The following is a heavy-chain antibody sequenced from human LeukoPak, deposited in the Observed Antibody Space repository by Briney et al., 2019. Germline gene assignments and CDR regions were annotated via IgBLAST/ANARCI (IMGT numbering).Heavy chain of an antibody. V-gene: IGHV3-30*18. D-gene: IGHD6-6*01. CDR2: ISYDGSNK. J-gene: IGHJ4*02. CDR1: GFTFSSYG. Sequence: GGSLRLSCAASGFTFSSYGMHWVRQAPGKGLEWVAVISYDGSNKYYADSVKGRFTISRDNSKNTLYLQMNSLRAEDTAVYYCAKDRAEYSSSFWLDYWGQGTLVTVSS. CDR3: AKDRAEYSSSFWLDY.